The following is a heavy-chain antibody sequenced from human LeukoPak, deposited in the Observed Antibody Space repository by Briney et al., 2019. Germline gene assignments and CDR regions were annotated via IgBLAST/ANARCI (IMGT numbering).Heavy chain of an antibody. D-gene: IGHD6-19*01. V-gene: IGHV4-39*01. CDR1: GGSISSSSYY. J-gene: IGHJ4*02. CDR2: IYYSGST. CDR3: ARRDSSGVVPRWDY. Sequence: SETLSLTCTVSGGSISSSSYYWGWIRQPPGKGLEWIGSIYYSGSTYYNPSLKSRVTISVDTSKNQFSLKLSSVTAADTAVYYCARRDSSGVVPRWDYWGQGTLVTVSS.